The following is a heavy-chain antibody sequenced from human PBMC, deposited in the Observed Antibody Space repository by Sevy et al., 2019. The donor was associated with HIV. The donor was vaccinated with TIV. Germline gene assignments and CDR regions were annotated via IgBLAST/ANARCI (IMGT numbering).Heavy chain of an antibody. D-gene: IGHD3-3*01. CDR3: TSVYAFWSGYLDSYYMDV. CDR1: GFTFSNAW. CDR2: IKSKTDGGTT. J-gene: IGHJ6*03. Sequence: GGSLRLSCAASGFTFSNAWMSWVRQAPGKGLEWVARIKSKTDGGTTEYAAPVKGRFTSSRTNSKNTLNLQMNSQKNGDTAVYYCTSVYAFWSGYLDSYYMDVWGKGTTVTVSS. V-gene: IGHV3-15*01.